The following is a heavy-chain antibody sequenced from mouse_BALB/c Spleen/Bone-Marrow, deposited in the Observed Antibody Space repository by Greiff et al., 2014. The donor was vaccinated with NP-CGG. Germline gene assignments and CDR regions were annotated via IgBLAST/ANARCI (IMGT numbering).Heavy chain of an antibody. CDR1: GFNIKDTY. J-gene: IGHJ2*01. D-gene: IGHD1-1*01. CDR3: ANYYYGYYFDY. V-gene: IGHV14-3*02. Sequence: VQLQQSGAELVEPGASVKLSCTASGFNIKDTYMHWVKQRPEQGLEWIGRIDPANGNTKYDPKFQDKATITADTSSNTAYLQLSSLTSEDTAVYYCANYYYGYYFDYWGQGTTLTVSS. CDR2: IDPANGNT.